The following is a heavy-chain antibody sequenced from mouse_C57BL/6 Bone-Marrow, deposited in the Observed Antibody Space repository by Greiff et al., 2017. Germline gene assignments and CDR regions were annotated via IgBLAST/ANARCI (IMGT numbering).Heavy chain of an antibody. V-gene: IGHV1-9*01. CDR1: GYTFTGYW. CDR2: ILPGSGST. J-gene: IGHJ1*03. Sequence: VQLQQSGAELMKPGASVKLSCKATGYTFTGYWIEWVKQRPGHGLEWIGEILPGSGSTNYNEKFKGKATFTADTSSNTAYMQLSSLTTEDSAICYCARTGGGNTTFSHWYFDVWGTGTTVTVSS. D-gene: IGHD2-12*01. CDR3: ARTGGGNTTFSHWYFDV.